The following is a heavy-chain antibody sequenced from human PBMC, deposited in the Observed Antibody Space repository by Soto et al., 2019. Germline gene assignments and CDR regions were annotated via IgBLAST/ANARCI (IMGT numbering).Heavy chain of an antibody. CDR2: ISAYNGNT. J-gene: IGHJ3*02. CDR3: ARFGVVSGSGSYGDAFDI. D-gene: IGHD3-10*01. V-gene: IGHV1-18*01. CDR1: GYTFTTYG. Sequence: ASVKVSCKASGYTFTTYGIIWVRQAPGQGLEWMGWISAYNGNTNYAQKLQGRVTMTTDTSTSTAYMELRSLRSDDTAVYYCARFGVVSGSGSYGDAFDIWGQGTMVTVSS.